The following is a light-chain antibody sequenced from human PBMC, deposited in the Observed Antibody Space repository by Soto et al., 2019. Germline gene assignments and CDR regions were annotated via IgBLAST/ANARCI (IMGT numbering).Light chain of an antibody. CDR3: QQYDSDTRRLT. J-gene: IGKJ4*01. CDR1: QSVWNNY. V-gene: IGKV3-20*01. Sequence: EIVLTQSPGTLSLSPGESATLSCTSSQSVWNNYLAWYQQKPGQAPRLLIYGASSRATGIPDRFSGSGSGTAFTLTISRLESEDFAVYDCQQYDSDTRRLTFGGGTKVEIK. CDR2: GAS.